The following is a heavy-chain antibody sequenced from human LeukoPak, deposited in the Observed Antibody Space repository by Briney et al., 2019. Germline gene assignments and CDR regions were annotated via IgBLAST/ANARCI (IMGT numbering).Heavy chain of an antibody. CDR2: IYYSGST. CDR3: AGVAGDYYYYMDV. D-gene: IGHD1-14*01. CDR1: GGSISSHY. J-gene: IGHJ6*03. Sequence: SETLSLTCTVSGGSISSHYWSWLRQPPGKGLKWIGCIYYSGSTNYNPSLKSRVTISVDTSKNQFSLKLSSVTAADTAVYYCAGVAGDYYYYMDVWGKGTTVTVSS. V-gene: IGHV4-59*11.